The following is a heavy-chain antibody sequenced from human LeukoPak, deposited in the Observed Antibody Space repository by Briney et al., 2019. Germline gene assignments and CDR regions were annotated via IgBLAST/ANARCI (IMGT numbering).Heavy chain of an antibody. Sequence: APVKVSCKASGYTFTSYGISWVRQAPGQGLEWVGWISAYNGNTNYAQKLQGRVTMTTDTSTSTDYMELRSLRSDGTAVYYCARGGRYDLWSGPPKTYWGQGTLVTVSS. D-gene: IGHD3-3*01. CDR3: ARGGRYDLWSGPPKTY. V-gene: IGHV1-18*01. J-gene: IGHJ4*02. CDR2: ISAYNGNT. CDR1: GYTFTSYG.